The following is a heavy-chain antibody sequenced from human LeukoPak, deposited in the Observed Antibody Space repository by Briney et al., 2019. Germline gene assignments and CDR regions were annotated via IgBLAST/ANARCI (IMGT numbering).Heavy chain of an antibody. V-gene: IGHV3-48*03. J-gene: IGHJ2*01. CDR1: GFTFSSYE. Sequence: PGGSLRLSCAASGFTFSSYEMNWVRQAPGKGLEWVSYISSSGSTIYYADSISGRFTISRDNAKNSLYLQMTNLSAEDTAVYFCVRDLVRGVHPVFYFDLWGRGTLVTVSS. D-gene: IGHD3-10*01. CDR3: VRDLVRGVHPVFYFDL. CDR2: ISSSGSTI.